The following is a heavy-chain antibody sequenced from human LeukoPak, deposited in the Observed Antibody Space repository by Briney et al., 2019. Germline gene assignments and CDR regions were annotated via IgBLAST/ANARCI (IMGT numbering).Heavy chain of an antibody. Sequence: ASVKVSCKASGYTFTSYGISWVRQAPGQGLEWMGWISAYNGNTNYAQKLQGRVTMTTDTSTSTACMELRSLRSDDTAVYYCARDSYYYDSSGYLPDYWGQGTLVTVSS. J-gene: IGHJ4*02. CDR3: ARDSYYYDSSGYLPDY. D-gene: IGHD3-22*01. CDR2: ISAYNGNT. V-gene: IGHV1-18*01. CDR1: GYTFTSYG.